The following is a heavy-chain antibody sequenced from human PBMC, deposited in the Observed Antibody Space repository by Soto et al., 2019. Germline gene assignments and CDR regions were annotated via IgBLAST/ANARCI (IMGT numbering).Heavy chain of an antibody. CDR1: GASITYGAYS. CDR3: ARGGGFDSFDY. J-gene: IGHJ4*02. Sequence: QLQLHMSGSGLVKPSQTLSLTCTVSGASITYGAYSWSWIRQTPGKGLEWIGYINHLETTFYNPSVESRLTLSIDRTKNQFSLNLKSMSAADRAVYFFARGGGFDSFDYWGQGILVTVSS. CDR2: INHLETT. D-gene: IGHD3-10*01. V-gene: IGHV4-30-2*01.